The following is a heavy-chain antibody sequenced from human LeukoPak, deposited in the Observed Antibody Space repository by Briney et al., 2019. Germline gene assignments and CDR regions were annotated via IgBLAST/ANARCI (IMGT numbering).Heavy chain of an antibody. V-gene: IGHV3-74*01. Sequence: RGSLRLSCAASGFTFSSYWMQCVRQAPGKGLVWVSRINSDGSSTSYADSVKGRFTISRDNAKNTLYLQMNSLRGEDTAVYYCARDMGRDYYFDYWGQGTLVTVSS. J-gene: IGHJ4*02. CDR3: ARDMGRDYYFDY. CDR2: INSDGSST. CDR1: GFTFSSYW. D-gene: IGHD3-10*01.